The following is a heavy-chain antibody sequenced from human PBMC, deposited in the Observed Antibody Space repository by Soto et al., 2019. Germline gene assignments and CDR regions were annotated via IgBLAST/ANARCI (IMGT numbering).Heavy chain of an antibody. J-gene: IGHJ4*02. CDR1: GGTFSTYA. CDR2: VIPIFDTV. CDR3: AADVGATARAFDY. D-gene: IGHD1-26*01. Sequence: GASVKVSCKASGGTFSTYAICWVRQAPGQGLEWMGGVIPIFDTVNYAQRFQGRVTITADESTTTAYMEMSSLGSEDTAVYYCAADVGATARAFDYWGQGTLVTVSS. V-gene: IGHV1-69*13.